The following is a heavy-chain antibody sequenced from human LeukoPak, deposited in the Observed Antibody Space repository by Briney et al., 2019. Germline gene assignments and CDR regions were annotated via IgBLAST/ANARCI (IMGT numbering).Heavy chain of an antibody. D-gene: IGHD3-10*01. CDR3: AKDRGSGGWPNYYYYGMDV. CDR2: IRYDGSYK. CDR1: GFTFSSSG. V-gene: IGHV3-30*02. Sequence: GGSLRLSCAASGFTFSSSGMHWVRQAPGKGLEWVAFIRYDGSYKYYADSVRGRFTISRDNSKNTLYLQMNSLRAEDTAVYYCAKDRGSGGWPNYYYYGMDVWGQGTAVTVSS. J-gene: IGHJ6*02.